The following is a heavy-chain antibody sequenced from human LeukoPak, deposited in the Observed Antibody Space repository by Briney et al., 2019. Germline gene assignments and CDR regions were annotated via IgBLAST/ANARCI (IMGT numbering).Heavy chain of an antibody. CDR1: GFTFSSYE. D-gene: IGHD6-19*01. Sequence: GGSLRLSCAASGFTFSSYEMNWVRQAPGKGLEWVSYISSSGSTIYYADSVKGRFTISRDNAKNSLYLQMNSLRAEDTAVYFCARDLKDGGWYSLDYWGRGTLVTVSS. J-gene: IGHJ4*02. CDR3: ARDLKDGGWYSLDY. V-gene: IGHV3-48*03. CDR2: ISSSGSTI.